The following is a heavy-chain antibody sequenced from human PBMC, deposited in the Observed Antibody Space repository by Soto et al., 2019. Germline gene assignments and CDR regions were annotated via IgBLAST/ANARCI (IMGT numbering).Heavy chain of an antibody. CDR1: GYIFTGNY. Sequence: QVQLVQSGAEVKKPGASVKVSCKASGYIFTGNYMHWVRQAPGQGLEYMGWINPNNGATNYAQNFQGRVTMTWDTSISTVYMELSNLSPDDTAVYYCGRGRNGQLGVFYWGQGTLVTVSS. CDR3: GRGRNGQLGVFY. V-gene: IGHV1-2*02. J-gene: IGHJ4*02. D-gene: IGHD1-1*01. CDR2: INPNNGAT.